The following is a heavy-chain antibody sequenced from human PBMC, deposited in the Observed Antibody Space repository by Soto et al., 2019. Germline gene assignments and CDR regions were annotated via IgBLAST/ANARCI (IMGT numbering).Heavy chain of an antibody. Sequence: SETLSLTCTVSGGAISSYYWSWIRQPPGKGLEWIGYIYYSGSTNYNPSLKSRVTISVDTSKNQFSLNLSSVAAADTAVYYCARVESQYQLLFDYWGQGTLVTVSS. CDR3: ARVESQYQLLFDY. CDR2: IYYSGST. D-gene: IGHD2-2*01. CDR1: GGAISSYY. V-gene: IGHV4-59*01. J-gene: IGHJ4*02.